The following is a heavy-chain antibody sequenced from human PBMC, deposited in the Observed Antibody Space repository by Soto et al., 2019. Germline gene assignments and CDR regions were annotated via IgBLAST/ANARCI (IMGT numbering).Heavy chain of an antibody. CDR1: GGSFSGYY. V-gene: IGHV4-34*01. CDR2: INHSGST. Sequence: SETLSLTCAVYGGSFSGYYWSWIRQPPGKGLEWIGEINHSGSTNYNPSLKSRVTISVDTSKNQFSLKLSSVTAADTAVYYCAMRGYDFWSGYFWANDAFDIWGQGTMVTV. J-gene: IGHJ3*02. D-gene: IGHD3-3*01. CDR3: AMRGYDFWSGYFWANDAFDI.